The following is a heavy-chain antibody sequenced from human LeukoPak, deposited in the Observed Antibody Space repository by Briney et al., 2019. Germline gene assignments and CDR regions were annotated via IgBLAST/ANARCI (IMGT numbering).Heavy chain of an antibody. V-gene: IGHV3-23*01. J-gene: IGHJ4*02. CDR2: ISGSGAGT. D-gene: IGHD3-16*01. Sequence: GGSLRLSCAASGFTFSSFAMSWVRQAPGKGLDWVSSISGSGAGTYYADSVKGRFTISRDNSKNTLFLEMNSLRVEDTAVYYCAKGRGFRVWDPWDNWGQGTLITVSS. CDR1: GFTFSSFA. CDR3: AKGRGFRVWDPWDN.